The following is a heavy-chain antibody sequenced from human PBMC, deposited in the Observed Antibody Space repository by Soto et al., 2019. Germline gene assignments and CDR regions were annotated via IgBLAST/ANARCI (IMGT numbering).Heavy chain of an antibody. V-gene: IGHV1-18*01. CDR3: ARDSQYFTDWQRFDS. Sequence: QVQLVQSGVEVKKPGASVKVSCKASGYTFTNYAISWVRQAPGRGLEWMGWVNTYNGNPNYAQIFQGRVTMTTDTSTGTAYMELRSLKSDDSAVYYCARDSQYFTDWQRFDSWGQGTRVTVSS. J-gene: IGHJ4*02. CDR2: VNTYNGNP. CDR1: GYTFTNYA. D-gene: IGHD3-9*01.